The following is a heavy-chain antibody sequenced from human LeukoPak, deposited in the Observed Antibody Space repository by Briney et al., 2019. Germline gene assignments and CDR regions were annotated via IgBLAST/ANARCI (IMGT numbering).Heavy chain of an antibody. CDR1: GFTFSSYA. Sequence: GGSLRLSCAASGFTFSSYAMHWVRQAPGKGLEWVAVISYDGSNKYYADSVKGRFTISRDNSKNTLYLQMNSLRAEDTAVYYCARGGPYYDILTGLDYWGKGTLVTVSS. V-gene: IGHV3-30-3*01. J-gene: IGHJ4*02. CDR2: ISYDGSNK. D-gene: IGHD3-9*01. CDR3: ARGGPYYDILTGLDY.